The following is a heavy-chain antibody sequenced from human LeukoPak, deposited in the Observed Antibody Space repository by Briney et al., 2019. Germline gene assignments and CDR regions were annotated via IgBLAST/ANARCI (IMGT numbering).Heavy chain of an antibody. V-gene: IGHV3-30*02. CDR3: AKTRWEQLGLDY. J-gene: IGHJ4*02. CDR1: GFTFSSYG. CDR2: IRYDGSNK. D-gene: IGHD6-13*01. Sequence: PGGSLRLSCAASGFTFSSYGMHWVRQAPGKGLEWVAFIRYDGSNKYYADSVKGRFTISRDNSKNTLYLQMNSLRAEDTAVYYCAKTRWEQLGLDYWAREPWSPSPQ.